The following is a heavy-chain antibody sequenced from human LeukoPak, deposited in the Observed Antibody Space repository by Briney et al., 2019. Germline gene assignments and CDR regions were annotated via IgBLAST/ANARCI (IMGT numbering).Heavy chain of an antibody. CDR1: GGTFSSYA. Sequence: ASVKVSCKASGGTFSSYAISWVRQAPGQGLEWMGGIIPIFGTANYAQKFQGRVTITPDESTSTAYMELSSLRSEDTAVYYCAWVATINWYFDYWGQGTLVTVSS. V-gene: IGHV1-69*13. J-gene: IGHJ4*02. CDR2: IIPIFGTA. CDR3: AWVATINWYFDY. D-gene: IGHD5-24*01.